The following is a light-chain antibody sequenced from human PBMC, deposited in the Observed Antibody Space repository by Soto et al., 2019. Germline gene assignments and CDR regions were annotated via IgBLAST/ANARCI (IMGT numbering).Light chain of an antibody. J-gene: IGLJ1*01. CDR3: GTWDLSLGADV. Sequence: QSVLTQPPSVSAAQGQKVTISCSGSSSNIGDNYVSWYQHLPGTAPKLLIYETNKRPSGIPDRFSGSKSGTSATLGITGLQTGDEADYYCGTWDLSLGADVFGTGTKVTVL. V-gene: IGLV1-51*02. CDR2: ETN. CDR1: SSNIGDNY.